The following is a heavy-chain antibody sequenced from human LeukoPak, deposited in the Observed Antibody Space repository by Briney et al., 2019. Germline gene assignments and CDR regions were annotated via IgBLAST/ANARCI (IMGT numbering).Heavy chain of an antibody. CDR1: GGSISSSSYY. CDR3: ARDPRPIAAAATNWFDP. Sequence: SETLSLTCTVSGGSISSSSYYWGWIRQPPGKGLEWIGSIYYSGSTYYNPSLKSRVTISVDTSKNQFSLKLSSVTAADTAVYYCARDPRPIAAAATNWFDPWGQGTLVTVSS. D-gene: IGHD6-13*01. CDR2: IYYSGST. J-gene: IGHJ5*02. V-gene: IGHV4-39*07.